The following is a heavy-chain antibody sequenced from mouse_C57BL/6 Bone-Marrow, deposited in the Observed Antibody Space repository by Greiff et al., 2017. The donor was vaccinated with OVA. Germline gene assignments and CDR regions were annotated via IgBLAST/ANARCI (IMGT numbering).Heavy chain of an antibody. D-gene: IGHD2-4*01. CDR2: IYPGGGYT. CDR1: GYTFTTYW. Sequence: QVQLQQSGAELVRPGTSVKMSCKASGYTFTTYWIGWAKQRPGHGLEWIGDIYPGGGYTNYNEKFKGKATLTADKSSSTAYMQFSSLTSEDSAIYYCARSYYDYPFAYWGQGTLVTVSA. J-gene: IGHJ3*01. CDR3: ARSYYDYPFAY. V-gene: IGHV1-63*01.